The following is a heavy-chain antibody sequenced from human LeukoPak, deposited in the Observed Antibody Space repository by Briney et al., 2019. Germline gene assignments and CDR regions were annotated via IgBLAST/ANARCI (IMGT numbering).Heavy chain of an antibody. CDR3: ATVGSSGYFLDY. Sequence: ASVKVSCKVSGYTLTELSMHWVRQAPAKGLEWMGGFDPEDGETIYAQKFQGRVTMTEDTSTDTAYMELSSLRSEDTAVYYCATVGSSGYFLDYWGQGTLVTVSS. CDR1: GYTLTELS. CDR2: FDPEDGET. J-gene: IGHJ4*02. D-gene: IGHD3-22*01. V-gene: IGHV1-24*01.